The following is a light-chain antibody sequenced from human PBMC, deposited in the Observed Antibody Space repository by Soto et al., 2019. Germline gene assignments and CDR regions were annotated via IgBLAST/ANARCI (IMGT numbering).Light chain of an antibody. J-gene: IGKJ5*01. V-gene: IGKV1-9*01. CDR2: AAS. CDR1: QGISTS. Sequence: DIQMTQSPSSLSASVGYRVTITCRSIQGISTSLAWYQVKPGKAPKLLIYAASTLESGVPSRFSATVSGTEFSLTITSLQPEDFATYYCQQLFDSPITFGQGTRLEIK. CDR3: QQLFDSPIT.